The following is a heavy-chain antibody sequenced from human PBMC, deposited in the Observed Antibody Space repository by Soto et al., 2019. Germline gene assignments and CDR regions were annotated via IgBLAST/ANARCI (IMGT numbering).Heavy chain of an antibody. Sequence: SETLSLTCTVSGGSISSSSYYWGWIRQPPGKGLEWIGSIYYSGSTYYNPSLKSRVTISLDKSKNQFSLKLTFVTAADSAVYYCARDDHIVVVPTSLGAMDVWGQGTTVTVS. J-gene: IGHJ6*02. CDR1: GGSISSSSYY. CDR3: ARDDHIVVVPTSLGAMDV. V-gene: IGHV4-39*07. D-gene: IGHD2-2*01. CDR2: IYYSGST.